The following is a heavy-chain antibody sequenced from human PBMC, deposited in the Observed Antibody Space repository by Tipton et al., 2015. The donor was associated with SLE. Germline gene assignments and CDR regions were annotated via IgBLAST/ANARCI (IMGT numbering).Heavy chain of an antibody. D-gene: IGHD3-10*01. CDR3: ARDSPYYYGSESYYKDGGY. V-gene: IGHV3-48*01. J-gene: IGHJ4*02. CDR2: ISSTSTTI. Sequence: SLRLSCAASGFTFSNYGMEWVRQAPGKGLEWVAYISSTSTTIYNADSVRGRFTISRDNAQNSLYLQMNSLRAEDTAVYYCARDSPYYYGSESYYKDGGYWGQGTLVTVSS. CDR1: GFTFSNYG.